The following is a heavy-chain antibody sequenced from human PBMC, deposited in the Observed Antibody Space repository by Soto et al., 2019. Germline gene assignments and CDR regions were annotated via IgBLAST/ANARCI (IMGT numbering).Heavy chain of an antibody. CDR3: AKDQSSSWYYFDP. J-gene: IGHJ4*02. CDR1: GYTFTSYD. CDR2: MNPNSGNT. Sequence: ASVKVSCKASGYTFTSYDINWVRQATGQGLEWMGWMNPNSGNTGYAQKFQGRVTMTRNTSISTAYMELSSLRSEDTAVYYCAKDQSSSWYYFDPWGQGTLVTVSS. V-gene: IGHV1-8*01. D-gene: IGHD6-13*01.